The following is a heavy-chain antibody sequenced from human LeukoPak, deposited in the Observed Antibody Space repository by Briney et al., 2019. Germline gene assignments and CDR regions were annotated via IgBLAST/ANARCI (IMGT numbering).Heavy chain of an antibody. Sequence: PSETLSLTCAVYGGSFSGYYWSWIRQPPGKGLEWIGEINHSGSTNYNPSLKSRVTIPVDTSKNQFSLKLSSVTAADTAVYYCARADYDFWSAYFYWGQGTLVTVSS. CDR1: GGSFSGYY. CDR2: INHSGST. V-gene: IGHV4-34*01. D-gene: IGHD3-3*01. CDR3: ARADYDFWSAYFY. J-gene: IGHJ4*02.